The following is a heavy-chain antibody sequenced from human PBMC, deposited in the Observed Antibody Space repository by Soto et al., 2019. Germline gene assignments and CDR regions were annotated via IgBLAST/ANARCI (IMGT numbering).Heavy chain of an antibody. V-gene: IGHV3-74*01. CDR3: ARTSLVVPAATRGDY. Sequence: EVQLVESGGGLVQPGGSLRLSCAASGFTFSSYWMHWVRQAPGKGLVWVSRINSDGSSTSYADSVKGRFTISRDNDKNTVYLQMNSLRDEDTAVYYCARTSLVVPAATRGDYWGQGTLVTVSS. CDR2: INSDGSST. D-gene: IGHD2-15*01. CDR1: GFTFSSYW. J-gene: IGHJ4*02.